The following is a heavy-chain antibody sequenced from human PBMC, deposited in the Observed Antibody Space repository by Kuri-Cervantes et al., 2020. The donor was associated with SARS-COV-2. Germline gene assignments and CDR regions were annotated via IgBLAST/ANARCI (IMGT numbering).Heavy chain of an antibody. V-gene: IGHV1-8*02. J-gene: IGHJ3*02. D-gene: IGHD1-26*01. CDR1: GYTFTSYD. CDR3: ARDGRAPWVAFDI. CDR2: MNPNSGNT. Sequence: ASVKVSCKASGYTFTSYDINWVRQATGQGLEWMGWMNPNSGNTGYAQKFQGRVTVTRNTSISTAYMELSSLRSEDTAVYYCARDGRAPWVAFDIWGQGTMVTVSS.